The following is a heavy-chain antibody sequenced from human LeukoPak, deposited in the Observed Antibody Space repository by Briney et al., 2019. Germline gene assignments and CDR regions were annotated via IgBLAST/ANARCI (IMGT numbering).Heavy chain of an antibody. V-gene: IGHV1-69*05. D-gene: IGHD4-17*01. CDR3: ARDRSTVTTNWFDP. CDR1: GGTFSSYA. CDR2: IIPIFGTA. Sequence: SVKVSRKASGGTFSSYAISWVRQAPGQGLEWMGGIIPIFGTANYAQKFQGRVTITTDESTSTAYMELSSLRSEDTAVYYCARDRSTVTTNWFDPWGQGTLVTVSS. J-gene: IGHJ5*02.